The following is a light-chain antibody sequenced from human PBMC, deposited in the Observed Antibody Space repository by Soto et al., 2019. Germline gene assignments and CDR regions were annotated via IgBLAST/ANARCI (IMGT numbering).Light chain of an antibody. CDR2: GVS. CDR1: SSDVGAYNY. J-gene: IGLJ3*02. Sequence: QSALTQPPSASGSPGQSVAISCTGTSSDVGAYNYVSWYQHHPGEAPRLIIYGVSERPSGVTHRFSGSKSGNTASLTVSGLQAEDEADYYCSSYSGSGVWVFGGGTKLTVL. CDR3: SSYSGSGVWV. V-gene: IGLV2-8*01.